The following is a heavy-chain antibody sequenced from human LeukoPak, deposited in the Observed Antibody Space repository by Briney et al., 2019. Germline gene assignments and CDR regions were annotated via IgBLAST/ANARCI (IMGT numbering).Heavy chain of an antibody. CDR3: AKDGSSQGFGQ. Sequence: GGSLRLSCAASGFTFSSYAMSWVRQAPGKGLEWVSAISGSGGSTYYADSVKGRFTISRDNSKNTLYPQMNSLRAEDTAVYYCAKDGSSQGFGQWGQGTLVTVSS. J-gene: IGHJ4*02. CDR1: GFTFSSYA. V-gene: IGHV3-23*01. CDR2: ISGSGGST. D-gene: IGHD3-10*01.